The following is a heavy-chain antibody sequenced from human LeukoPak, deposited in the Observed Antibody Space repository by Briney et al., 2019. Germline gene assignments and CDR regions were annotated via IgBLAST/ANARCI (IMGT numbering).Heavy chain of an antibody. CDR3: TRVGDYGGNWAWYFDL. Sequence: GGSLRRSCAASGFTFSSYWMHWVRQAPGKGLVWVSRIKSDGSNTNYADSVKGRFTISRDNAKNTLYLQMNSLRAEDTAVYYCTRVGDYGGNWAWYFDLWGRGTLVTVSS. CDR2: IKSDGSNT. CDR1: GFTFSSYW. D-gene: IGHD4-23*01. V-gene: IGHV3-74*01. J-gene: IGHJ2*01.